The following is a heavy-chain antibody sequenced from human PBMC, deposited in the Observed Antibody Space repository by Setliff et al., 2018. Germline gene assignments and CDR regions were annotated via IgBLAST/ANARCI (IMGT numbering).Heavy chain of an antibody. CDR3: XXXTYYYDSSGYFLDAFDI. V-gene: IGHV1-69*05. CDR2: IIPIFGTA. J-gene: IGHJ3*02. CDR1: GGTFSSYA. Sequence: SVKVSCKASGGTFSSYAISWVRQAPGQGLEWMGGIIPIFGTANYAQKFQGRVTITTDXXTSTAYXXXXXXXXXXXXXXXXXXXTYYYDSSGYFLDAFDIWGQGTMVTVSS. D-gene: IGHD3-22*01.